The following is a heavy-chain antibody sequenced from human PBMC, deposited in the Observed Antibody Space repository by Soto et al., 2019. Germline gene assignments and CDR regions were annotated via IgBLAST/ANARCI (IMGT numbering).Heavy chain of an antibody. CDR3: ARNMDYYYGRGSGNGHGV. D-gene: IGHD3-10*02. V-gene: IGHV1-2*02. CDR2: INPKFGDT. Sequence: QVQLVQSGAEVKEPGDSVRVSCEASGYTFTAYHIQWVQQAPGQGLEWMGWINPKFGDTTYAQDFQGRVSMTRDMFISTVYMELSRLTSDDTAIYYCARNMDYYYGRGSGNGHGVWGQGTTVTVFS. CDR1: GYTFTAYH. J-gene: IGHJ6*02.